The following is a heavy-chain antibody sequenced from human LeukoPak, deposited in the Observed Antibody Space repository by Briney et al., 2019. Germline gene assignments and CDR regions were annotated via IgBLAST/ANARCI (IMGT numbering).Heavy chain of an antibody. CDR1: GFAFSSYG. Sequence: GGSLRLSCAASGFAFSSYGMHWVRQAPGKGLEWVAFIRYDGSNKYYADSVKGRFTISRDNSKNTLYLQMNSLRAEDTAVYYCARDRARVYDYWGQGTLVTVSS. D-gene: IGHD5-24*01. CDR2: IRYDGSNK. CDR3: ARDRARVYDY. V-gene: IGHV3-30*02. J-gene: IGHJ4*02.